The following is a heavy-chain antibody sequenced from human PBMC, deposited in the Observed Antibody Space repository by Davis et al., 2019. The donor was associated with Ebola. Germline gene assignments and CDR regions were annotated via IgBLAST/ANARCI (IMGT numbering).Heavy chain of an antibody. Sequence: PGGSLRLSCAASGFTFSSYAMSWVRQAPGKGLEWVSAISGSGGSTYYADSVKGRFTISRDNAKNSLYLQMNSLRDEDTAVYYCARNDYSNHNYYYGMDVWGQGTTVTVSS. D-gene: IGHD4-11*01. CDR2: ISGSGGST. CDR1: GFTFSSYA. J-gene: IGHJ6*02. V-gene: IGHV3-23*01. CDR3: ARNDYSNHNYYYGMDV.